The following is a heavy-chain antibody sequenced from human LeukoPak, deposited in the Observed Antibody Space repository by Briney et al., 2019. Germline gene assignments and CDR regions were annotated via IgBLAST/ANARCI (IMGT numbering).Heavy chain of an antibody. CDR3: ARNSGPFDF. Sequence: GRSLRLSCAASGFTFSSYGMHWVRQAPGKGLEWVANINPDGSETYYVDSVRGRFTISRDNPKNSLYLQMNSLRAEDTAVYYCARNSGPFDFWGQGTLVTVSS. CDR1: GFTFSSYG. D-gene: IGHD1-26*01. V-gene: IGHV3-7*03. CDR2: INPDGSET. J-gene: IGHJ4*02.